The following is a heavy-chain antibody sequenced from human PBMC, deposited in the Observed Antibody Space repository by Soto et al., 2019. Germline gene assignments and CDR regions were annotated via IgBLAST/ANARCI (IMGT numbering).Heavy chain of an antibody. V-gene: IGHV3-66*01. CDR3: ARDTLGGAYDFWY. CDR2: ISSGGST. D-gene: IGHD3-3*01. Sequence: EVQLVESGGGLVQPGGSLRLSCAASGFTVSAFYMTWVRQAPGKGLEWVSVISSGGSTYYADSVKGRFTISRDNSKNTLYLEMNSLRAGVTAVYYCARDTLGGAYDFWYGGQGTLVTVSS. CDR1: GFTVSAFY. J-gene: IGHJ4*02.